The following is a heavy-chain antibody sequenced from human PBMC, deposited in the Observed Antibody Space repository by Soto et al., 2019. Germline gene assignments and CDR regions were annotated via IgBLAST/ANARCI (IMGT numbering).Heavy chain of an antibody. CDR3: ARGGAGTTLINFDY. CDR1: GNTFTSYA. D-gene: IGHD1-1*01. CDR2: ISTYNGDT. Sequence: ASVKVSCKASGNTFTSYAMHWVRQAPGQRLEWMGWISTYNGDTKSAQKFQGRVTMTTDTSTTTAYMDLKNLRSDDTAVYYCARGGAGTTLINFDYWGQGTLVTVSS. J-gene: IGHJ4*02. V-gene: IGHV1-3*04.